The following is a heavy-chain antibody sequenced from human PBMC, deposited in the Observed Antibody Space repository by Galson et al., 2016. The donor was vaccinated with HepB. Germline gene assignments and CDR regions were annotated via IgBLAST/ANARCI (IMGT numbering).Heavy chain of an antibody. CDR2: FNPADSDA. D-gene: IGHD6-19*01. CDR3: VRHEVEGLAVLHH. CDR1: GYTFTSYW. V-gene: IGHV5-51*01. J-gene: IGHJ1*01. Sequence: QSGAEVKKPGESLKISCKGSGYTFTSYWIGWVSQMAGKGLEWMGSFNPADSDARYSPSFQGRVTDAADRSISTAYLQWNSLKASDTAMYYCVRHEVEGLAVLHHWGQGTLVTVSS.